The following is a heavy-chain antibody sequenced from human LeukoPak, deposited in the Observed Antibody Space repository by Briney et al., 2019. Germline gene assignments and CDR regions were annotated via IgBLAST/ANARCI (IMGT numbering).Heavy chain of an antibody. J-gene: IGHJ4*01. CDR1: GGSFSSEA. V-gene: IGHV1-69*05. Sequence: GSSVKVSCKAFGGSFSSEAISWLRQAPGQGLEWMGGIIPIFGTANYAQKFQGRVTITTDESTSTAYMEVSSLRSEDTAVYYCGRKAGDCWCCSCHSIYYWGQGTLVTVSS. CDR3: GRKAGDCWCCSCHSIYY. CDR2: IIPIFGTA. D-gene: IGHD2-15*01.